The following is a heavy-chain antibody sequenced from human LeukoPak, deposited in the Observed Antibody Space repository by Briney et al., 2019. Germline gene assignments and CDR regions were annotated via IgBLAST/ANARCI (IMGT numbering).Heavy chain of an antibody. Sequence: PSETLSLTCAVSGASISGSGYYLGWIRQPPGKGLEWIGNIYYTGITYYNASLQSRVTISIDMSKNQFSLRLSSVTAADTAMYYCVKSGGYGLIDYWGQGTLVTVSS. V-gene: IGHV4-39*01. CDR2: IYYTGIT. J-gene: IGHJ4*02. D-gene: IGHD6-19*01. CDR3: VKSGGYGLIDY. CDR1: GASISGSGYY.